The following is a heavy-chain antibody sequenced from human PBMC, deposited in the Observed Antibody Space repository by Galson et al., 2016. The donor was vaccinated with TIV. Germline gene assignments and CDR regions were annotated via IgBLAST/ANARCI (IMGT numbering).Heavy chain of an antibody. D-gene: IGHD3-22*01. CDR3: ARDRGSMTMILVVDYHYGMDV. V-gene: IGHV1-18*04. CDR2: ISSYNGDT. Sequence: SVKVSCKASGYTFRNYGSSWVRQAPGQGLEWLGWISSYNGDTNYAHNLRGRLTMTTDSSTTTASMGLRSLRSDDTAVYFCARDRGSMTMILVVDYHYGMDVWGQGTTVTVSS. CDR1: GYTFRNYG. J-gene: IGHJ6*02.